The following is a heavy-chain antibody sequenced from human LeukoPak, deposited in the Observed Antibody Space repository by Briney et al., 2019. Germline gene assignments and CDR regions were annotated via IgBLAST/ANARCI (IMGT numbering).Heavy chain of an antibody. CDR3: ASDWSCKYPYYYGMDV. Sequence: GGSLRLSCAASGFTFSSYAMHWVRQAPGKGLEWVAGISYDGTNKYYADSVKGRFTISRDNSKNTLYLQMNSLRAEDTAVYYCASDWSCKYPYYYGMDVWGQGTTVTVSS. CDR2: ISYDGTNK. J-gene: IGHJ6*02. V-gene: IGHV3-30-3*01. CDR1: GFTFSSYA. D-gene: IGHD2/OR15-2a*01.